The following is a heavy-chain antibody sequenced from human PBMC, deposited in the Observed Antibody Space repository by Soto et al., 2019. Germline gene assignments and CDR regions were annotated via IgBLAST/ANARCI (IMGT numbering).Heavy chain of an antibody. J-gene: IGHJ4*02. D-gene: IGHD1-1*01. V-gene: IGHV4-34*01. Sequence: QVQLQQWGAGLVKPSETLSLSCAVYGQSFSGHSWAWIRQPPGKGLEWIGEINESGSTYYNPSLKQLVPISTDTSKNQFSLKLSSVSAADTATYFCARGSGIVSLPGELEDVKYDYWGQGTLVNVSS. CDR1: GQSFSGHS. CDR3: ARGSGIVSLPGELEDVKYDY. CDR2: INESGST.